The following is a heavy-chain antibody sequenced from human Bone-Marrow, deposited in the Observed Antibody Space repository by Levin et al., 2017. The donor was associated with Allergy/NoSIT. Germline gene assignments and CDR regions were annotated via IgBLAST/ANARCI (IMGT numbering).Heavy chain of an antibody. CDR1: GFTFSSYG. Sequence: GGSLRLSCAASGFTFSSYGMHWVRQAPGKGLEWVAVISYDGSKKYIADSVKGRFTISRDISKNTLYLQMNTLRPEDTAMYYCAKTLGLRSTTWYYLDRWGQGTLVTVSS. J-gene: IGHJ5*02. CDR2: ISYDGSKK. V-gene: IGHV3-30*18. D-gene: IGHD2/OR15-2a*01. CDR3: AKTLGLRSTTWYYLDR.